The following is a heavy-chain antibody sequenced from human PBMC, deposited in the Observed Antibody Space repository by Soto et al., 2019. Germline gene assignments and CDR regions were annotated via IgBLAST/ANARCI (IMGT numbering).Heavy chain of an antibody. Sequence: LRETLSLTCAVYGGSFSGYYWSWIRQPPGKGLEWIGEINHSGSTNYNPSLKSRVTISVDTSKNQFSLKLSSVTAADTAVYYCARGRRIAVAGWGYYYYYMDVWGKGTTVTVSS. D-gene: IGHD6-19*01. J-gene: IGHJ6*03. CDR3: ARGRRIAVAGWGYYYYYMDV. CDR1: GGSFSGYY. V-gene: IGHV4-34*01. CDR2: INHSGST.